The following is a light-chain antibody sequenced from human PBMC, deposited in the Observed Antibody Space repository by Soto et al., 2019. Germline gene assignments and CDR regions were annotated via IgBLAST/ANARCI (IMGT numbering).Light chain of an antibody. V-gene: IGKV1-5*01. CDR1: QSMSSW. CDR2: DAS. CDR3: QHHNCYSPA. Sequence: DIQMTQSPSTLSTSVGDRVTITCRASQSMSSWLAWYQQKPGKTPKLLIYDASSLRSGVPTRFSGSGCRTEFTLTISSLQPDVSATSYWQHHNCYSPAFGQGTQVEI. J-gene: IGKJ1*01.